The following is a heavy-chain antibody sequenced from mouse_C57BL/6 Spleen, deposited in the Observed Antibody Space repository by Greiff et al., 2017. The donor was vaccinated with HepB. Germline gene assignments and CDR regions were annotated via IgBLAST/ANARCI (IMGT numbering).Heavy chain of an antibody. J-gene: IGHJ2*01. CDR2: IYPGDGDT. D-gene: IGHD2-2*01. Sequence: VQLQQSGAELVKPGASVKISCKASGYAFSSYWMNWVKQRPGKGLEWIGQIYPGDGDTNYNGKFKGKATLTADKSSSTAYMQLSSLTSEDSAVYFCARSRGLWSRVFDYWGQGTTLTVSS. V-gene: IGHV1-80*01. CDR1: GYAFSSYW. CDR3: ARSRGLWSRVFDY.